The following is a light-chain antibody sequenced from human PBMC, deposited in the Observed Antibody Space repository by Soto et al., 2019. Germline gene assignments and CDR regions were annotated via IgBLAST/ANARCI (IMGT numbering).Light chain of an antibody. CDR3: QQYNSYSWT. CDR2: DAS. CDR1: QSISSW. J-gene: IGKJ1*01. Sequence: DIQMTRSPSTPSASVGDRVTITCRASQSISSWLAWYQQKPGKAPKLLIYDASSLESGVPSRFSGSGSGTEFTLTISSLKTDDFATYYCQQYNSYSWTFGQGTKVDIK. V-gene: IGKV1-5*01.